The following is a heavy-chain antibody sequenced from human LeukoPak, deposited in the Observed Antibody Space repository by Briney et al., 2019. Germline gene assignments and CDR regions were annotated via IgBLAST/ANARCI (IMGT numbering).Heavy chain of an antibody. V-gene: IGHV1-8*01. D-gene: IGHD3-10*01. Sequence: ASVKVSCKASGYTFTSYDINWVRQATGQGLEWMGWMNPNSGNTGYAQKFQGRVTITRNTSISTAYMELSSLRSEDTAVYYCARAMVRGVIIYYYYYMDVWGKGTTVTISS. CDR2: MNPNSGNT. J-gene: IGHJ6*03. CDR1: GYTFTSYD. CDR3: ARAMVRGVIIYYYYYMDV.